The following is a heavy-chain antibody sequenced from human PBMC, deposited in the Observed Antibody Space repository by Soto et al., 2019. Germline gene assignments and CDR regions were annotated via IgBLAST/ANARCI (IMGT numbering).Heavy chain of an antibody. V-gene: IGHV3-11*05. D-gene: IGHD2-21*01. CDR1: GFTFSDYY. Sequence: QVQLVESGGGLVKPGGSLRLSCAASGFTFSDYYMSWIRQAPGKGLEWISYISSSSSYTNYADSVKGRFTISRDNAKNSLYLQMNSLRAEDTAVYYCARVASEFPSWLDPWGQGTLVTVSS. CDR3: ARVASEFPSWLDP. J-gene: IGHJ5*02. CDR2: ISSSSSYT.